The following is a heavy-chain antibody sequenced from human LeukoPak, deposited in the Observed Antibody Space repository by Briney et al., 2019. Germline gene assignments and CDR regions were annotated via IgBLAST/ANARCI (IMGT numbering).Heavy chain of an antibody. Sequence: PGGSLRLSCAASGFTVSSYEMHWVRQAPGKRLEWTSYISSSGSTIYYADSVKGRFTISRDNAKNSVYLQMNSLRAEDTAVYYCARGPSGNNNLWMDYWGQGTLVSVSS. V-gene: IGHV3-48*03. CDR1: GFTVSSYE. CDR2: ISSSGSTI. J-gene: IGHJ4*02. CDR3: ARGPSGNNNLWMDY. D-gene: IGHD3-10*01.